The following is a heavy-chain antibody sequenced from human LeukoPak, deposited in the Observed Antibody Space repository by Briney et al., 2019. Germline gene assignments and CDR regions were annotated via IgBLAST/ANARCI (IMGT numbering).Heavy chain of an antibody. Sequence: WGSLRLSCAASGFTFSSYWMSWVRQAPGKGLEWVANIKQDGSEKYYVDSVKGRFTISRDNAKNSLYLQMNSLRAEDTAVYYCARELTSGWLDYYFDYWGQGTLVTVSS. D-gene: IGHD6-19*01. V-gene: IGHV3-7*01. J-gene: IGHJ4*02. CDR1: GFTFSSYW. CDR3: ARELTSGWLDYYFDY. CDR2: IKQDGSEK.